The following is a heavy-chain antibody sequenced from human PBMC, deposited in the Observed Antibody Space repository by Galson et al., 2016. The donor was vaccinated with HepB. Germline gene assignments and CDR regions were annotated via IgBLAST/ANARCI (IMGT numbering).Heavy chain of an antibody. CDR2: ISGSATSM. CDR3: AKGELGARWLQLVRDWYFDR. V-gene: IGHV3-23*01. J-gene: IGHJ2*01. CDR1: GFTFNSYA. Sequence: SLRLSCAASGFTFNSYAMAWVRQAPGKGLEWVSVISGSATSMYSAESVRGRFIISRDKFKNTLYLQMNRRRVEDTAVYYCAKGELGARWLQLVRDWYFDRWGRGTLVTVSS. D-gene: IGHD5-24*01.